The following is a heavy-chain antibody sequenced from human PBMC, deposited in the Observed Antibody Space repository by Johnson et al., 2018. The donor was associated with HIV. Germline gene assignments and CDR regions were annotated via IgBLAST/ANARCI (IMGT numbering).Heavy chain of an antibody. V-gene: IGHV3-30*02. CDR1: GFTFSTYG. D-gene: IGHD1-14*01. CDR3: AIIWNHTFDI. CDR2: IRSDGTNK. Sequence: QVQLVESGGGVVQPGGSLRLSCAAFGFTFSTYGIHWVRQAPRKGLVSVAFIRSDGTNKYYADFVKGRFSISRDNSKNTLYLQMNSLRAEDTAVYYCAIIWNHTFDIWGQGTMVTVSS. J-gene: IGHJ3*02.